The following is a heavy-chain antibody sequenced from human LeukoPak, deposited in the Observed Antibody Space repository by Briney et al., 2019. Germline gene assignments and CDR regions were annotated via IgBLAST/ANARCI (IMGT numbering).Heavy chain of an antibody. CDR2: ISSSSSYI. V-gene: IGHV3-21*01. J-gene: IGHJ4*02. Sequence: PGGSLRLSCGASGFTFSSYSMNWVRQAPGKGLEWISSISSSSSYIYYADSAKGRFTISRDNAKNSLYLQMNSLRAEDTAVYYCARDHCSGGSCYNTYWGQGTLVTVSS. CDR3: ARDHCSGGSCYNTY. D-gene: IGHD2-15*01. CDR1: GFTFSSYS.